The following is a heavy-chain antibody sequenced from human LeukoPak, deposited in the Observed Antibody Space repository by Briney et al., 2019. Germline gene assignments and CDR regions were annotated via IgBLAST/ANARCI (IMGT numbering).Heavy chain of an antibody. V-gene: IGHV3-73*01. J-gene: IGHJ5*02. CDR3: TRDSGIYNWFDP. D-gene: IGHD1-26*01. CDR2: IDKKDKGYATAT. Sequence: GGSLKLSCAASGFTFSGSAIHWVRQSSGKGLEWVGQIDKKDKGYATATAYAASVKGRFTISRDDSINTAYLQMKSLKTEDTALYYCTRDSGIYNWFDPWGQGTLVTVSS. CDR1: GFTFSGSA.